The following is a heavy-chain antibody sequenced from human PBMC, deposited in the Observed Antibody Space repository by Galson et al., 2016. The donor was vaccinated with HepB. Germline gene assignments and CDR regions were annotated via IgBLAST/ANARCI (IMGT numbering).Heavy chain of an antibody. CDR3: AKDGGGWTDVRSDC. CDR2: IWFDGSKE. Sequence: SLRLSCAASGFTFSRKGMHWVRQAPGKGLEWVADIWFDGSKEYYADSVKGRFTISRDNSKNTVYLQMNSLRAEDTAVYYCAKDGGGWTDVRSDCWGQGALVAVSS. J-gene: IGHJ4*02. V-gene: IGHV3-33*06. CDR1: GFTFSRKG. D-gene: IGHD2-15*01.